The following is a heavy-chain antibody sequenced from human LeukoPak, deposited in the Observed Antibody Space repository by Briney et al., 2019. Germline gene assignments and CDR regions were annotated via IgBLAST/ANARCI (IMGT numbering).Heavy chain of an antibody. CDR1: GFTFSSYA. Sequence: PGGSLRLSCAASGFTFSSYAMSWVRRAPGKGLEWVSAISGSGGSTYYADSVKGRFTISRDNSKNTLYMQMNSLRAEDTAVYYCAKDSGSYHPEYFQHWGQGTLVTVSS. J-gene: IGHJ1*01. D-gene: IGHD1-26*01. CDR2: ISGSGGST. V-gene: IGHV3-23*01. CDR3: AKDSGSYHPEYFQH.